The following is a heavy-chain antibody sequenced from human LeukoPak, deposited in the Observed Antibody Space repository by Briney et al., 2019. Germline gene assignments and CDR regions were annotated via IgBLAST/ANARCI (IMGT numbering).Heavy chain of an antibody. Sequence: SETLSLTCAVYGGSFSGYYWSWIRLPPGKGLEWIGEINHSGSTNYNPSLKSRVTISVDTSKNQFSLKLSSVTAADTAVYYCARGQGSGGSSDFDYWGQGTLVTVSS. V-gene: IGHV4-34*01. D-gene: IGHD2-15*01. J-gene: IGHJ4*02. CDR2: INHSGST. CDR3: ARGQGSGGSSDFDY. CDR1: GGSFSGYY.